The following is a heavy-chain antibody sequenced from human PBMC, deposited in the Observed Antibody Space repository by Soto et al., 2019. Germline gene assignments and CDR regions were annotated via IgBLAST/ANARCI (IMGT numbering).Heavy chain of an antibody. J-gene: IGHJ4*02. CDR2: ISSSGSFL. D-gene: IGHD4-17*01. CDR3: VRDDYGDDS. CDR1: GFIFNTYN. Sequence: GGSLRLSCAASGFIFNTYNMNWVRQAPGKGLEWVSSISSSGSFLYYADSVKGRFTISRDNAQNSLYLQMSSLRAEDTAMYFCVRDDYGDDSWGQGTLVTVSS. V-gene: IGHV3-21*06.